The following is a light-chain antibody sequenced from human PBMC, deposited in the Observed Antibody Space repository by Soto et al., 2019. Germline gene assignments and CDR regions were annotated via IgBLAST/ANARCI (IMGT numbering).Light chain of an antibody. CDR3: QSYDSSLSGNVV. V-gene: IGLV1-40*01. CDR1: SSNIGAGYD. Sequence: QPVLTQPPSVSGAPGQRVTISCTGSSSNIGAGYDVHGYQQLPGTAPKLLIYGNSNRPSGVPDRFSGSKSGTSASLAITGLQAEDEADYYCQSYDSSLSGNVVFGGGTKLTVL. CDR2: GNS. J-gene: IGLJ2*01.